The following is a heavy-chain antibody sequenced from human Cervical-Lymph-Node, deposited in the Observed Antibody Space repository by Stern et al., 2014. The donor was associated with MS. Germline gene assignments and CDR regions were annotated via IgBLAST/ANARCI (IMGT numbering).Heavy chain of an antibody. D-gene: IGHD2-15*01. J-gene: IGHJ3*02. CDR3: ARGLLGSENAFDI. CDR1: GYTFTSYA. CDR2: LIAYIGNT. Sequence: VQLVASGAEVKKPGASVKASCKASGYTFTSYAISWGRQALATGLEWMGWLIAYIGNTNYAQKLQVRVAMTTDTATSTAYMELRSLRSDDTAVYYCARGLLGSENAFDIWGQGTMVTVSS. V-gene: IGHV1-18*01.